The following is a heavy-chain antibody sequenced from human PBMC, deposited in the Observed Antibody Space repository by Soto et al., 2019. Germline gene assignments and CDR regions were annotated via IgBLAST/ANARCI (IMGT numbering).Heavy chain of an antibody. CDR1: GFTFSEYW. CDR3: ARDSACIYSSPDY. J-gene: IGHJ4*02. D-gene: IGHD2-15*01. Sequence: EVQLVESGGGLVQPGGSLRLSCTASGFTFSEYWMTWVRQAPGKGLECVANIKEDGSVKYYVDSVKGRFTISRDNAKTSLYLQMDSLRDEDTAIYYCARDSACIYSSPDYWGQGAVVTVSS. V-gene: IGHV3-7*01. CDR2: IKEDGSVK.